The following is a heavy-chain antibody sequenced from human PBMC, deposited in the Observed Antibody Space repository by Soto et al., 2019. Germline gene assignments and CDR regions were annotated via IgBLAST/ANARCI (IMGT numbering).Heavy chain of an antibody. V-gene: IGHV3-48*03. CDR3: ARDEWELTAYGMDV. CDR1: GFTFSSYE. CDR2: ISSGGNTI. J-gene: IGHJ6*01. Sequence: EVQLVESGGGLVQPGGSLRLSCAASGFTFSSYEMNWVRQAPGKGLEWVSYISSGGNTIYYADSVKGRFTISRDNAKTSLFLQMNSLRAEDTAVYYCARDEWELTAYGMDVWGQGTTVTVSS. D-gene: IGHD1-26*01.